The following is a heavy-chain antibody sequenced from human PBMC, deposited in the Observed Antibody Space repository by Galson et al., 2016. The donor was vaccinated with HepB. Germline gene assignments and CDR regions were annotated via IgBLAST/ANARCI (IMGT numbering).Heavy chain of an antibody. CDR2: ISDSGHTI. CDR1: GFTFNTYE. V-gene: IGHV3-48*03. J-gene: IGHJ4*02. CDR3: ASRGSSLYIG. Sequence: SLRLSCAASGFTFNTYEINWVRQAPGKGLEWVSYISDSGHTIYYADSVRGRFTISRDNAKSSVNLQMNSLRVEDTAVYYCASRGSSLYIGWGQGTLVTVSS. D-gene: IGHD6-13*01.